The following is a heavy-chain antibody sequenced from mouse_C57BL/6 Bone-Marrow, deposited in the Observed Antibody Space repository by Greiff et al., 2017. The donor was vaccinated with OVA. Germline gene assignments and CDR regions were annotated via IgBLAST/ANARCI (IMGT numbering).Heavy chain of an antibody. J-gene: IGHJ4*01. V-gene: IGHV1-58*01. Sequence: VQLQQSGAELVRPGSSVKMSCKTSGYTFTSYGINWVKQRPGQGLEWIGYIYIGNGYTEYNEKFKGKATLSSDTSSRTAYMQLSRLTSEYSAIYFSVLIYYDYDVPYYYAMDYWGQGTSVTDSS. CDR1: GYTFTSYG. CDR3: VLIYYDYDVPYYYAMDY. D-gene: IGHD2-4*01. CDR2: IYIGNGYT.